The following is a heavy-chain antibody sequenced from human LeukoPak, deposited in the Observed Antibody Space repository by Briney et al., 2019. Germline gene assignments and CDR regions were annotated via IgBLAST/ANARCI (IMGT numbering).Heavy chain of an antibody. J-gene: IGHJ3*02. CDR2: ISSSSSTI. CDR3: ARDGDYYDRSGSYAFDI. D-gene: IGHD3-22*01. V-gene: IGHV3-48*01. Sequence: PGRSLRLSCAASGFTFSSYSMNWVRQAPGKGLEWVSYISSSSSTIYYADSVKGRFTISRDNAKNSLYLQMNSLRAEDTAVYYCARDGDYYDRSGSYAFDIWGQGTMVTVSS. CDR1: GFTFSSYS.